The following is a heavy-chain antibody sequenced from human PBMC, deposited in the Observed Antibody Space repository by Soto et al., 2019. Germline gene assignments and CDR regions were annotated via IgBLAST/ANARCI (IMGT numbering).Heavy chain of an antibody. D-gene: IGHD6-25*01. CDR2: ISYDGSNK. V-gene: IGHV3-30*03. J-gene: IGHJ4*02. CDR3: ARETPGSNPFDF. CDR1: GFTFSSYS. Sequence: HPGGSLRLSCAASGFTFSSYSMNWVRQAPGKGLEWVALISYDGSNKQYGDSVKGRFTISRDNSKNTLYLQVNSLRAEDTAVYYSARETPGSNPFDFWGQGTQVTVSS.